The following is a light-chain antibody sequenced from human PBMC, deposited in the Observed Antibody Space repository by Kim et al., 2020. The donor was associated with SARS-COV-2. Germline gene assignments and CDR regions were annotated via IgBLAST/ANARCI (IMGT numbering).Light chain of an antibody. CDR2: GKN. V-gene: IGLV3-19*01. CDR3: NSRDSSGNSYV. J-gene: IGLJ1*01. CDR1: SLRRFY. Sequence: SSELTQDPAVSVALGQTVRITCQGDSLRRFYASWYQLKPGQAPVFVLYGKNNRPSGIPDRFSGSSSGNTASITITGAQAEDEADYYCNSRDSSGNSYVFG.